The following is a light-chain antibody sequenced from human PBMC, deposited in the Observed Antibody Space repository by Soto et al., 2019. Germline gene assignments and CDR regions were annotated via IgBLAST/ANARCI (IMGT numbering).Light chain of an antibody. CDR2: EVS. J-gene: IGLJ3*02. Sequence: LTQPHSVSESPGKTVTISCTGTSSDVGGYNYVSWYQQHPGKAPKLMIYEVSNRPSGVSDRFSGSRSGNTASLTISGLQAEDESDYYCISYTSSSTWVFGGGTKLTVL. V-gene: IGLV2-14*01. CDR3: ISYTSSSTWV. CDR1: SSDVGGYNY.